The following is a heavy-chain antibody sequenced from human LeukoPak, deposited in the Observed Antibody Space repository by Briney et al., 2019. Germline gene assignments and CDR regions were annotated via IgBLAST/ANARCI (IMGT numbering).Heavy chain of an antibody. CDR2: ISGSGGST. V-gene: IGHV3-23*01. CDR3: AKDSIAARLDYYYYYGMDV. Sequence: GGSLRLSCAASGFTFSSYAMSWVRQAPGKGLEWVAAISGSGGSTYYADSVKGRFTISRDNSKNTLYLQMNSLRAEDTAVYYCAKDSIAARLDYYYYYGMDVWGQGTTVTVSS. CDR1: GFTFSSYA. J-gene: IGHJ6*02. D-gene: IGHD6-6*01.